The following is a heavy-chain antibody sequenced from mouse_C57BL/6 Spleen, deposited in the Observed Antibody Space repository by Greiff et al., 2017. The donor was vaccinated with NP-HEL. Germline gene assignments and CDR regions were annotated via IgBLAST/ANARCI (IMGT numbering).Heavy chain of an antibody. CDR3: ARRDYYEGYFDY. J-gene: IGHJ2*01. V-gene: IGHV1-64*01. CDR2: IHPNSGST. Sequence: VQLQQPGAELVKPGASVKLSCKASGYTFTSYWMHWVKQRPGQGLAWIGMIHPNSGSTNYNEKFKSKATLTVDKSSSTAYMQLSSLTSEDSAVYYCARRDYYEGYFDYWGQGTTLTVSS. D-gene: IGHD2-4*01. CDR1: GYTFTSYW.